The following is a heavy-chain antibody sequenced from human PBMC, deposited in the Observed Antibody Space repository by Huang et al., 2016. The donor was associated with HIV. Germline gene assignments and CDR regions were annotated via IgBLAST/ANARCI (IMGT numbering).Heavy chain of an antibody. V-gene: IGHV4-39*01. J-gene: IGHJ5*02. CDR3: AAHGRIVGIPAAPLRFDP. D-gene: IGHD6-13*01. CDR2: IYDSGTT. CDR1: GGSISSSSYY. Sequence: QLQLQESGPGLVKPSETLSLTCTVSGGSISSSSYYWGWLRQPPGKGLEWIGSIYDSGTTYDNPSLKSRVTISVDTSRTQFSLKLRSVTAADTAVYYCAAHGRIVGIPAAPLRFDPWGQGTLVTVSS.